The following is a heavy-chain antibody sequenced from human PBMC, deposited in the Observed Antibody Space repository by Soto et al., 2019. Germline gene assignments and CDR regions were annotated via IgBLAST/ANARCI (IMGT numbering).Heavy chain of an antibody. CDR2: IYYSGST. Sequence: QVQLQESGPGLVKPSETLSLTCTVSGGSISSYYWSWIRQPPGKGLEWIGYIYYSGSTNYNPSLKSRDTISVDTSKCQLSLKLSYVTAADTAVYYCARARAYSSSWYVTDYWGQGTLVTVSS. V-gene: IGHV4-59*01. J-gene: IGHJ4*02. D-gene: IGHD6-13*01. CDR3: ARARAYSSSWYVTDY. CDR1: GGSISSYY.